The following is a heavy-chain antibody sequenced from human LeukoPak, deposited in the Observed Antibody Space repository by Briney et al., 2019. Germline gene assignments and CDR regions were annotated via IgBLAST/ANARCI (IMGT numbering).Heavy chain of an antibody. V-gene: IGHV1-8*01. D-gene: IGHD2-8*02. CDR1: GYTFTTYD. CDR2: MSPNNGNT. J-gene: IGHJ5*02. CDR3: ARNPYGTGQFDP. Sequence: ASVKVSCKASGYTFTTYDVNWVRQATGRGLEWMGWMSPNNGNTGCAQNFQGRVTLTRDTSINTAYMELSSLTSEDTAAYYCARNPYGTGQFDPWGQGTLVTVSS.